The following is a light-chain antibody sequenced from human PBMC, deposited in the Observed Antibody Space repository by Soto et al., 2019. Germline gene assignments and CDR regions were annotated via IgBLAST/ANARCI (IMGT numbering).Light chain of an antibody. CDR3: QQYNNYWT. CDR1: QSISNW. CDR2: KAS. J-gene: IGKJ1*01. V-gene: IGKV1-5*03. Sequence: DIQMTQSPSTLSASVGDRVTITCRASQSISNWLAWYQLKPGKAPKLLIYKASTLGSGVPSRFSGSQSGTEFTLTISSLQPDDFATYYCQQYNNYWTFGQGTKVEIK.